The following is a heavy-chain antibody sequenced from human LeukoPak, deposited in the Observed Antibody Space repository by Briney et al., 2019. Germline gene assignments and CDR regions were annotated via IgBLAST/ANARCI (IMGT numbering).Heavy chain of an antibody. CDR1: GGTFSSYA. CDR2: IIPIFGTA. CDR3: ARDGGVVVVPAAASDYYGMDV. V-gene: IGHV1-69*01. J-gene: IGHJ6*02. D-gene: IGHD2-2*01. Sequence: GASVKVSCKASGGTFSSYAISWVRQAPGQGLEWMGGIIPIFGTANYAQKFQGRVTITADESTSTAYMELSSLSSEDTAVYYCARDGGVVVVPAAASDYYGMDVWGQGTTVTVSS.